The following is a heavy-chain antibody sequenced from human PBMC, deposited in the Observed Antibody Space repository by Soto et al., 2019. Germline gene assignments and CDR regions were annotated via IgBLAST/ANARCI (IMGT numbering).Heavy chain of an antibody. V-gene: IGHV3-21*01. J-gene: IGHJ4*02. CDR2: ISSSSSYI. Sequence: EVQLVESGGGLVKPGGSLRLSCAASGVTFSSYSMNWVHQAPGKGLEWVSSISSSSSYIYYADSVKGRFTISRDNAKNSLYLQMNSLRAEDTAVYYSASDPYNWIYGVDYWGQGTLATVSS. D-gene: IGHD1-7*01. CDR1: GVTFSSYS. CDR3: ASDPYNWIYGVDY.